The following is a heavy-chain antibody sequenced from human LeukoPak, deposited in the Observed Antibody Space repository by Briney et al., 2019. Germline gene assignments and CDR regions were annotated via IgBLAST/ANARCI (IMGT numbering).Heavy chain of an antibody. J-gene: IGHJ6*03. CDR1: GCSISSYY. V-gene: IGHV4-59*01. CDR2: IYYSGST. CDR3: ARQRGYYDSSGYSVLDV. Sequence: SETLCLTCTASGCSISSYYWNWIRQAPGKGLEWIGYIYYSGSTNYNPSLKSRVTISVDTSKNQFSLKLSSVTAADTAVYYCARQRGYYDSSGYSVLDVWGKGTTVTVS. D-gene: IGHD3-22*01.